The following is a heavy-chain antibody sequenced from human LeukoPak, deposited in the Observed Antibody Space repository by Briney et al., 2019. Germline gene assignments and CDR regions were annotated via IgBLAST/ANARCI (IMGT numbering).Heavy chain of an antibody. J-gene: IGHJ6*02. D-gene: IGHD3-10*01. CDR1: GFTFSSYW. CDR2: IKQDGSEK. CDR3: ARDKNWYYGSGSYYTQYYYYYGMDV. Sequence: GGSLRLSCAASGFTFSSYWMSWVRQAPGKGLEWVANIKQDGSEKYYVDSVKGRFTISRDNAKNSLYPQMNSLRAEDTAVYYCARDKNWYYGSGSYYTQYYYYYGMDVWGQGTTVTVSS. V-gene: IGHV3-7*01.